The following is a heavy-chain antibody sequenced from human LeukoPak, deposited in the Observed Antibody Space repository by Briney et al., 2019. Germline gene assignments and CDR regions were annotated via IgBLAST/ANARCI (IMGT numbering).Heavy chain of an antibody. V-gene: IGHV1-18*04. CDR3: ARNPPYYYGSGSYYGGFDY. CDR1: GYTFTSYG. J-gene: IGHJ4*02. D-gene: IGHD3-10*01. Sequence: GASVKVCCKASGYTFTSYGISWARQAPGQGLEWMGWISAYNGNTNYAQKLQGRVTMTTDTSTSTAYMELRSLRSDDTAVYYCARNPPYYYGSGSYYGGFDYWGQGTLVTVSS. CDR2: ISAYNGNT.